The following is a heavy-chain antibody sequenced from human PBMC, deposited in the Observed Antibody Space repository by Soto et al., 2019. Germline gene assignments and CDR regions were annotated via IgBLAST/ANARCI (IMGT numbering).Heavy chain of an antibody. CDR2: IYHTGTT. V-gene: IGHV4-30-2*01. D-gene: IGHD3-22*01. CDR1: GCSINSGDYS. J-gene: IGHJ5*02. CDR3: ARGIYYYDSSVQGYWFDP. Sequence: TLSLTCTFSGCSINSGDYSWTWIRQPPAKGLEWIGYIYHTGTTYYNTSLKSRVTISVDRSKNQFSLKLRSLRSDDTAVYYCARGIYYYDSSVQGYWFDPWGQGTLVTVSS.